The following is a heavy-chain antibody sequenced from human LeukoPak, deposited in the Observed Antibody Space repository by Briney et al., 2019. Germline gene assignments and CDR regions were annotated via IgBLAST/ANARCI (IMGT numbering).Heavy chain of an antibody. CDR2: IYYSGIT. CDR3: ARATLVGYFSYFYMDV. V-gene: IGHV4-39*07. Sequence: SETLSLTCTVSGGSISSSSYYWGWIRQPPGKGPEWIGTIYYSGITYYNPSLKSRVTVSIDTSKNQFSLNLSSVTAADTAVYYCARATLVGYFSYFYMDVWGKGTTVTFSS. J-gene: IGHJ6*03. D-gene: IGHD1-26*01. CDR1: GGSISSSSYY.